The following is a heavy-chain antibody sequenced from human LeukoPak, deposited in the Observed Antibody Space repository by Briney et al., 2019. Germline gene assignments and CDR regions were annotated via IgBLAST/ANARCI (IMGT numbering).Heavy chain of an antibody. Sequence: GESLKISCQGSGYSFTTYWIGWVRQMPGKGLECMGIIYPGDSDTRYSPSFQGQVTISADKSISTAYLQWSSPKASDTAMYYCARHGDDYGGNSGIHYWYFDLWGRGTLVTVSS. CDR1: GYSFTTYW. CDR3: ARHGDDYGGNSGIHYWYFDL. V-gene: IGHV5-51*01. J-gene: IGHJ2*01. D-gene: IGHD4-23*01. CDR2: IYPGDSDT.